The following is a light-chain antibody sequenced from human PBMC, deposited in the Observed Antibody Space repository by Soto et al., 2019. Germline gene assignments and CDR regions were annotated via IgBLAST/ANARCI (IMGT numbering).Light chain of an antibody. Sequence: DIQMTQSPSTLSASVGDRVTITCRASQSINSWLAWYQQKPGKAPKLLISKASSLETGVTSRFSGNRSATEFTLTSSSLQPDDSTTYFCQQYNYYWTFGQGTNVEIK. V-gene: IGKV1-5*03. CDR1: QSINSW. CDR3: QQYNYYWT. J-gene: IGKJ1*01. CDR2: KAS.